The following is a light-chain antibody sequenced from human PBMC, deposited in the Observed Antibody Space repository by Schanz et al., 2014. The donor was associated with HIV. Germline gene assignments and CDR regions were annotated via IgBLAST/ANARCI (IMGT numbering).Light chain of an antibody. CDR2: RNN. CDR1: TSNIGDNY. CDR3: LSYDKSPSGPYV. Sequence: QSVLTQPPSASGTPGQRVTISCSGTTSNIGDNYVYWYQQFPGTAPRVLIYRNNERPSGVPDRISGSKSGTSASLAISGLQSDDEADYYCLSYDKSPSGPYVFGTGTKLTVL. J-gene: IGLJ1*01. V-gene: IGLV1-47*01.